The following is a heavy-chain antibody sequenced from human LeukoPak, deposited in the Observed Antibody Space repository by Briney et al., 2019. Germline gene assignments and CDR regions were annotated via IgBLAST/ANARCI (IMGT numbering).Heavy chain of an antibody. J-gene: IGHJ4*02. Sequence: SETLSLTCTVSGYSISSGYYWGWIRQPPGKGLEWIGSIYHSGSTYYNPSLKSRVTISVDTSKNQFSLKLSSMTAADTAVYYCASTLDIVVVPAAEAFDYWGQGTLVTVSS. CDR3: ASTLDIVVVPAAEAFDY. V-gene: IGHV4-38-2*02. CDR1: GYSISSGYY. D-gene: IGHD2-2*01. CDR2: IYHSGST.